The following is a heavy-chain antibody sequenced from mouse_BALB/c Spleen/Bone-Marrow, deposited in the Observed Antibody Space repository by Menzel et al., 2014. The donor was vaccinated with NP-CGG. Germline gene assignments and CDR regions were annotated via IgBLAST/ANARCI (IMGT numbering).Heavy chain of an antibody. V-gene: IGHV1-5*01. CDR1: GYSFPSYW. Sequence: EVQLQQSGTVLARPGASVKRSCKASGYSFPSYWTHWVKQRSGQGLEWFGAIYPGNSDTSYNQKFKGKAKLTAVSSASTAYMELSSLTNEGSAVYYCTPSXXXPLYAMDYWKQRTSDTVSS. CDR3: TPSXXXPLYAMDY. D-gene: IGHD3-1*01. J-gene: IGHJ4*01. CDR2: IYPGNSDT.